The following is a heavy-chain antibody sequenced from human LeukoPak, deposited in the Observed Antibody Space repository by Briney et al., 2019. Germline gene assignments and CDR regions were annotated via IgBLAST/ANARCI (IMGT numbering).Heavy chain of an antibody. Sequence: SETLSLTCAVYGGSFSGYYWSWIRQPPGKGLEWIGEINHSGSTNYNPSLKSRVTISVDTSKNQFSLKLSSVTAADTAVYNCARESKYSSSLGGYFDYWGQGTLVTVSS. CDR2: INHSGST. CDR1: GGSFSGYY. V-gene: IGHV4-34*01. CDR3: ARESKYSSSLGGYFDY. J-gene: IGHJ4*02. D-gene: IGHD6-6*01.